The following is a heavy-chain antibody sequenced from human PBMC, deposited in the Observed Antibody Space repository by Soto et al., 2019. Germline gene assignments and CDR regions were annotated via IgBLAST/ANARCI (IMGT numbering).Heavy chain of an antibody. CDR2: IRNSGSTI. CDR1: GFTFSSYS. J-gene: IGHJ4*02. D-gene: IGHD2-21*01. V-gene: IGHV3-48*02. Sequence: GGSLRLSCAASGFTFSSYSINWVRQAPGRGLEWISYIRNSGSTIYYADSVKGRFTISRDNAKNSLYLQMDSLRDEDTAVYYCARFSMKTAAVGVDYFDYWGQGALVTVSS. CDR3: ARFSMKTAAVGVDYFDY.